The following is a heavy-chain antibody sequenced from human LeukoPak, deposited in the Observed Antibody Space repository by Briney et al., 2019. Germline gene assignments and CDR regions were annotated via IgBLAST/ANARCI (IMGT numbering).Heavy chain of an antibody. CDR2: IWYDGSNK. Sequence: GRSLRLSCAASGFTFSSYGMHWVRQAPGKGLEWVAVIWYDGSNKYYADSVKGRFTISRDNSKNTLYLQMNSLRAEDTAVYYCARALSRYSGYEALDYWGQGTLVTVSS. CDR3: ARALSRYSGYEALDY. D-gene: IGHD5-12*01. CDR1: GFTFSSYG. J-gene: IGHJ4*02. V-gene: IGHV3-33*01.